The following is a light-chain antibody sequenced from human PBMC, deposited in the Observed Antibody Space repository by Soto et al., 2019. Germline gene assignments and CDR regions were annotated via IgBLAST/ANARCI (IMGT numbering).Light chain of an antibody. CDR2: KAS. Sequence: DIQLTQSPSTLPASVGDRVTITCRASQSISSWLAWYQQKPGKAPKLLIYKASSLESGVPSRFSGSGSGTEFTLTISSLQPDDSATYYCQQYNTYRTFGQGTKVDIK. J-gene: IGKJ1*01. V-gene: IGKV1-5*03. CDR3: QQYNTYRT. CDR1: QSISSW.